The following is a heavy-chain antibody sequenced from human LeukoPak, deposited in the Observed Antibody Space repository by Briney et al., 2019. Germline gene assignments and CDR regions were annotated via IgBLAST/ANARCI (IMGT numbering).Heavy chain of an antibody. CDR3: ARGEPDCAGDCPYWYLDL. Sequence: PGRSLRLSCAASGFTFSSYDMHWVRQAPGKGLEWVAVIWYDGSNKYYADSVKGRFTISRDNSKNTVFLQMGSLRTEDMAVYYCARGEPDCAGDCPYWYLDLWGRGTLVTVSS. J-gene: IGHJ2*01. D-gene: IGHD2-21*02. V-gene: IGHV3-33*01. CDR1: GFTFSSYD. CDR2: IWYDGSNK.